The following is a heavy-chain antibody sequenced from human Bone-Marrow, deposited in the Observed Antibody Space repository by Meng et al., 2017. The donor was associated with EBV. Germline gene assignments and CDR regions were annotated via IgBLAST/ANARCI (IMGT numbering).Heavy chain of an antibody. CDR3: ARESGRGYTPDF. J-gene: IGHJ4*02. CDR1: GGALSYSA. V-gene: IGHV1-69*01. Sequence: VQVGTTGVVVQKPGSSVMCACNAAGGALSYSASSWVRQAPGQGREWMGGLIPDFGTPDYAPNYQDRVTITADESTSTAYMELNSLTTEDTAIYYCARESGRGYTPDFWGQGTLVTVSS. CDR2: LIPDFGTP. D-gene: IGHD3-10*01.